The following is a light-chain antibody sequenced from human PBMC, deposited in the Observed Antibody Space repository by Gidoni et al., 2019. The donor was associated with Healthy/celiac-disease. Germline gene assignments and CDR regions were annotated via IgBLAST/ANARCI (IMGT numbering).Light chain of an antibody. CDR1: QSVSSN. J-gene: IGKJ2*01. Sequence: DIVMTQSPATLSVSPGERATLSCRASQSVSSNLAWYQQKPGQAPRLLIYGASTRATGIPARFSGSGSGTDFTLNISSLQSEDFAVYYCQQYNNWPPRTFGQGTKLEIK. CDR2: GAS. CDR3: QQYNNWPPRT. V-gene: IGKV3-15*01.